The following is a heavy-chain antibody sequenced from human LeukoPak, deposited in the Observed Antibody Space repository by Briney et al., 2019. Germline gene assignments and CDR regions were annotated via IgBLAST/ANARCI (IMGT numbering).Heavy chain of an antibody. Sequence: GGSLRLSCVTSGFSFSDHFMDWVRQAPGKGLEWVGRARDRPNGYTTEYAASVKGRFIISRDESKKSVYLQMSSLKTEDTAVYYCAKVEGTVIGGIIVTRLAYWGQGTPVTVSS. J-gene: IGHJ4*02. CDR2: ARDRPNGYTT. CDR3: AKVEGTVIGGIIVTRLAY. D-gene: IGHD3-10*01. CDR1: GFSFSDHF. V-gene: IGHV3-72*01.